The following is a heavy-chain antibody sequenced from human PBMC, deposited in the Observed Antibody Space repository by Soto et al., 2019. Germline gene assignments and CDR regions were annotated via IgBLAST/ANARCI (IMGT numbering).Heavy chain of an antibody. V-gene: IGHV3-7*01. D-gene: IGHD2-2*01. CDR3: ARGVSRRYCSSTSCDDDFDI. CDR2: IKQDGSEK. J-gene: IGHJ3*02. Sequence: GGSLRLSCAASGFTFSSYWMSWVRQAPGKGLEWVANIKQDGSEKYYVDSVKGRFTISRDNAKNSLYLQMNSLRAEDTAVDYCARGVSRRYCSSTSCDDDFDIWGQGTMVTVSS. CDR1: GFTFSSYW.